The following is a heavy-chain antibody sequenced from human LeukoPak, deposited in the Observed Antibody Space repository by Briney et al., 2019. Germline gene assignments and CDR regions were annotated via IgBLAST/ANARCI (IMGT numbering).Heavy chain of an antibody. CDR2: IWYDGSNK. CDR3: AKEGEPRYYFDW. Sequence: GRSLRLSCAASGFTFSSYGMHWVRQAPGKGLEWVAVIWYDGSNKYYADSVKGRFTISRDNSKNPLYLQMNSLRAEDTAVYYCAKEGEPRYYFDWWGQGTLVTVSS. CDR1: GFTFSSYG. D-gene: IGHD1-14*01. J-gene: IGHJ4*02. V-gene: IGHV3-33*06.